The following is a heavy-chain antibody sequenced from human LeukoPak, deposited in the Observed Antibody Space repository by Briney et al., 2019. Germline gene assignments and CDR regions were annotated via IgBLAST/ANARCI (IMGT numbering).Heavy chain of an antibody. J-gene: IGHJ6*02. D-gene: IGHD6-19*01. Sequence: GGSLRLSCAASGFTFSSYAMHWVRQAPGKGLEWVAVVSYDGSNKYYADSVKGRFTISRDNSKNTLYLQMNSLRAEDTAVYYCARDLPRYSSGWYLGWPWSSPLYYYYGMDVWGQGTTVTVSS. CDR3: ARDLPRYSSGWYLGWPWSSPLYYYYGMDV. CDR1: GFTFSSYA. CDR2: VSYDGSNK. V-gene: IGHV3-30*04.